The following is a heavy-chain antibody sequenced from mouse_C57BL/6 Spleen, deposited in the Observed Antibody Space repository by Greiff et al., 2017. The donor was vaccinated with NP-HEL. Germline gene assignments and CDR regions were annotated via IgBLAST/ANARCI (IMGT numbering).Heavy chain of an antibody. V-gene: IGHV1-26*01. D-gene: IGHD3-2*02. Sequence: EVQLQQSGPELVKPGASVKISCKASGYTFTDYYMNWVKQSHGKSLEWIGDINPNNGGTSYNQKFKGKATLTVDKSSSTAYMELRSLTSEDSAVYYCARKDDSSGYHYDAMDYWGQGTSVTVSS. J-gene: IGHJ4*01. CDR2: INPNNGGT. CDR3: ARKDDSSGYHYDAMDY. CDR1: GYTFTDYY.